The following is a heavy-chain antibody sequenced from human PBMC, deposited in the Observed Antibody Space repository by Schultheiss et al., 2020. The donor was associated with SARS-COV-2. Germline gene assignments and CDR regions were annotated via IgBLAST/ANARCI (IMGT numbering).Heavy chain of an antibody. D-gene: IGHD2-2*01. V-gene: IGHV4-38-2*02. Sequence: SETLSLTCTVSGYSISSGYYWGWIRQPPGKGLEWIGSIYHSGSTYYNPSLKSRVTISVDTSKNQFSLKLSSVTAADTAVYYCATRQLLGYWFDPWGQGTLVTVSS. CDR2: IYHSGST. CDR1: GYSISSGYY. CDR3: ATRQLLGYWFDP. J-gene: IGHJ5*02.